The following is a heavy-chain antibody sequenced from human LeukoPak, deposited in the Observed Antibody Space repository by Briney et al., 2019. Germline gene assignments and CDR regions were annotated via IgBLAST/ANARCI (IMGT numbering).Heavy chain of an antibody. CDR1: GGSISSSSYY. D-gene: IGHD3-22*01. V-gene: IGHV4-39*01. CDR3: ARHATYYYDSSGYPFDY. CDR2: IYYSGST. J-gene: IGHJ4*02. Sequence: SETLSLTCTVSGGSISSSSYYWGWIRQPPGKGLEWIGSIYYSGSTYYNPSLKSRVTISVDTSKNQFSLKLSSVTAADTAVYYCARHATYYYDSSGYPFDYWGQGTLVTVSS.